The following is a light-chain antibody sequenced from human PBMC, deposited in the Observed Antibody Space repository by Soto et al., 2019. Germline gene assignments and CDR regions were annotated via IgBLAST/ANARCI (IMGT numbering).Light chain of an antibody. CDR1: SSDVGSYNF. J-gene: IGLJ1*01. Sequence: QSALTQHASVSGSPGQSITISCTGTSSDVGSYNFVSWYQQHPGKAPKLMIYEANKRPSGVSNRFSGSKSGNTASLTISGLQAEDEADYYCCSYAGSNNYVFGTGTKLTVL. V-gene: IGLV2-23*01. CDR2: EAN. CDR3: CSYAGSNNYV.